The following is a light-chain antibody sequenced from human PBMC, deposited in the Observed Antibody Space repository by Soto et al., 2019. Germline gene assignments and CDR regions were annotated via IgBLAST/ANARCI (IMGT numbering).Light chain of an antibody. J-gene: IGLJ2*01. V-gene: IGLV4-69*01. CDR1: SGHSSYA. Sequence: QAVVTQSPSASACLGASVKLTCTLSSGHSSYAIAWHQQQPEKGPRYLMKLNSDGSHSKGDGIPDRFSGSSSGAERYLTISSLQSEDEADYYCQTWGTGIVVFGGGTKVTVL. CDR3: QTWGTGIVV. CDR2: LNSDGSH.